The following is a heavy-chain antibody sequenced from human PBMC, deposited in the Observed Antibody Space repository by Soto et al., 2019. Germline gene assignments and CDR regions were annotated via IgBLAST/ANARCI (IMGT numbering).Heavy chain of an antibody. D-gene: IGHD2-21*01. Sequence: PSETLSLTGAVSGGSISSGHYPRTWIRQPPGKGLEWIGYIYPGRNTYCCPPLPSRVTIELDTSPGLVSLRLNSVTAADTAVYYCARLVGVATSPWGQGTLVPVSS. J-gene: IGHJ4*02. CDR3: ARLVGVATSP. V-gene: IGHV4-30-2*01. CDR1: GGSISSGHYP. CDR2: IYPGRNT.